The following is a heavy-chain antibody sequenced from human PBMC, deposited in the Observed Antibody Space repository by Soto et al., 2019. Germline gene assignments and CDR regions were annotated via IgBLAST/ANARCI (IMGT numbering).Heavy chain of an antibody. V-gene: IGHV4-34*01. Sequence: SATLSITCSIYSGSFSGYHWSWIRQPPGKGLEWIGEISQSGDTNYSPSLKSRVSISIDTSKKQFSLNLASVSAADTAVYYCARAPKVSGSSQTRPDFWGQGTLVTVSS. CDR2: ISQSGDT. D-gene: IGHD6-6*01. CDR1: SGSFSGYH. CDR3: ARAPKVSGSSQTRPDF. J-gene: IGHJ4*02.